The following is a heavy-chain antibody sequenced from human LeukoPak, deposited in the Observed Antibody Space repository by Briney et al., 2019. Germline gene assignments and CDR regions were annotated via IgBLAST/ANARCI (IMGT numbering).Heavy chain of an antibody. CDR3: AREGGVNEGFDY. CDR2: INPNSGGT. J-gene: IGHJ4*02. CDR1: GYTFTGYY. D-gene: IGHD3-16*01. Sequence: ASVKVSCKASGYTFTGYYMHWVRQAPGQGLEWMGWINPNSGGTNYAQKFRGRVTMTRDTSISTAYMELSRLRSDDTAVYYCAREGGVNEGFDYWGQGTLVTVSS. V-gene: IGHV1-2*02.